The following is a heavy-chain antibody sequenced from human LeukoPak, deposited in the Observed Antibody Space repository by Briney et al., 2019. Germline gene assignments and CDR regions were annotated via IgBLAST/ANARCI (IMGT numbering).Heavy chain of an antibody. CDR1: GFIFSSYS. Sequence: GGSLRLSCAVSGFIFSSYSMNWVRQAPGKGLEWVSAISGSGGSTYYADSVKGRFTISRDNSKNTLYLQMNSLRAEDTAVYYCAKGGVITTSPRFGYWGQGTLVTVSS. CDR3: AKGGVITTSPRFGY. CDR2: ISGSGGST. D-gene: IGHD3-22*01. V-gene: IGHV3-23*01. J-gene: IGHJ4*02.